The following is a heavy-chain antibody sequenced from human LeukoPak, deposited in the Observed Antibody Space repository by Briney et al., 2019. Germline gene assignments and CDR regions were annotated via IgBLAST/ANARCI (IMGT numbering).Heavy chain of an antibody. J-gene: IGHJ3*02. CDR1: GFIFSTYG. CDR2: IWNDGSKE. Sequence: GGSLRLSCAASGFIFSTYGMHWVRQAPGKGLEWVAFIWNDGSKEHYADSVKGRFTISRDNSKNTLYLQMNSLRAEDTAVYYCACYYDSSGYWDDAFDIWGQGTMVTVSS. CDR3: ACYYDSSGYWDDAFDI. V-gene: IGHV3-30*02. D-gene: IGHD3-22*01.